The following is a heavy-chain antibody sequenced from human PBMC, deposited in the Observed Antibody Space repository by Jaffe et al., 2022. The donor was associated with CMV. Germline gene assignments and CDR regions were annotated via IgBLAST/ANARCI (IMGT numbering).Heavy chain of an antibody. CDR3: AKNGREEWLQSEYGMDV. V-gene: IGHV3-23*01. CDR1: GFTFSTYG. D-gene: IGHD5-12*01. CDR2: IGGRGDSM. J-gene: IGHJ6*02. Sequence: EVQLLESGGGLVQPGGSLRLSCAASGFTFSTYGMNWVRQAPGKGLEWVSSIGGRGDSMYYADSVKGRFTISRDNSKNTLYLQMNSLRADDTAIYYCAKNGREEWLQSEYGMDVWGQGTTVTVSS.